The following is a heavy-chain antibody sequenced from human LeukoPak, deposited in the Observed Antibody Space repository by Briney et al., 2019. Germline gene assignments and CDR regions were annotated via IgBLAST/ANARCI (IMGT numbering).Heavy chain of an antibody. CDR3: ASNLYYDFWSGYFHYYGMDV. CDR2: INAGNGNT. D-gene: IGHD3-3*01. V-gene: IGHV1-3*01. J-gene: IGHJ6*02. CDR1: GYTFTSYA. Sequence: GASVTVSCTASGYTFTSYAMHWVRQAPGQRLEWMGWINAGNGNTKYSQKFQGRVTITRDTSASTAYMELSSLRSEDTAVYYCASNLYYDFWSGYFHYYGMDVWGQGTTVTVSS.